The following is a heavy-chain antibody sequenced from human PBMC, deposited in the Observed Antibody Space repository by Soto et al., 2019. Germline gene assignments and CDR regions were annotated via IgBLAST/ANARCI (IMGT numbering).Heavy chain of an antibody. Sequence: SETLSLTCTVSGGSISSYYWSWIRQPPGKGLEWIGYIYYSGSTNYNPSLKSRVTISVDTSKNQFSLKLSSVTAADTAVYYCAREIGGYGQSNYFDYWGQGTLVTVSS. CDR3: AREIGGYGQSNYFDY. D-gene: IGHD5-12*01. V-gene: IGHV4-59*01. CDR1: GGSISSYY. CDR2: IYYSGST. J-gene: IGHJ4*02.